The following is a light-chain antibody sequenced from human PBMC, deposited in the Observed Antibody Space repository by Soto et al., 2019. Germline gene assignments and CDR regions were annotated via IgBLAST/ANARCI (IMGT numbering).Light chain of an antibody. Sequence: DNQMTRSPPTPSGSVGDKDTITCRASQTISSWLAWYQQKPGKVPKLLIYAASTWQSGVPDRFSGSGSGTEFTLTISSLQPEDVAAYYCQKYNGSPFTFGHGTRLEIK. CDR2: AAS. J-gene: IGKJ5*01. V-gene: IGKV1-27*01. CDR3: QKYNGSPFT. CDR1: QTISSW.